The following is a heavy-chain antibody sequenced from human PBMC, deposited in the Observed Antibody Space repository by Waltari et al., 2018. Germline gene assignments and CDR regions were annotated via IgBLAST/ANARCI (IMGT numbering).Heavy chain of an antibody. CDR2: ISTSGSTI. J-gene: IGHJ4*02. Sequence: EVRLVESGGGLVQPGGSLRLSCATSGFTLSSYGRNWVRQAPGKGLEWVSYISTSGSTIYYADSVWGRFTISRDTANNSLYLQMNNLRAEDTAVYYCARQFAYWGQGALVTVSS. V-gene: IGHV3-48*03. CDR3: ARQFAY. CDR1: GFTLSSYG.